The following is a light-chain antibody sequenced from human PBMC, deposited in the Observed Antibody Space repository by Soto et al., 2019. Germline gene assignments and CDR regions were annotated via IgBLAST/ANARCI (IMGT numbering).Light chain of an antibody. CDR2: TVS. J-gene: IGKJ5*01. CDR1: QSISSW. V-gene: IGKV1-5*01. Sequence: IQRSQPSSHLSASVGHRVPITFRASQSISSWLAWYQQKPGKAPKLMIYTVSTLQSGVPSRFSGSGSGTDFTLTISSLQPEDFATYYCQQLNAYPITFGQGTRLEIK. CDR3: QQLNAYPIT.